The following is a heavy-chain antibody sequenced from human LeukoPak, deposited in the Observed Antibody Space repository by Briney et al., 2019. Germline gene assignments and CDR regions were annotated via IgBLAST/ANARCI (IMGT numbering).Heavy chain of an antibody. J-gene: IGHJ4*02. Sequence: GRSLRLSCAASGFTFDDYAMHWVRQAPGKGLEWVSGISWNSGSIGYADSVKGRFTISRDNSKNTLYLQMNSLRTEDTAVYYCAKEGGLGYCSTTSCAFAHWGRGTLVTVSS. CDR3: AKEGGLGYCSTTSCAFAH. D-gene: IGHD2-2*01. CDR2: ISWNSGSI. V-gene: IGHV3-9*01. CDR1: GFTFDDYA.